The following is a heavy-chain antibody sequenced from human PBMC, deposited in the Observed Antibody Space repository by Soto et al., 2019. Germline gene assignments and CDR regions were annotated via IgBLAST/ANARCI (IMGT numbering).Heavy chain of an antibody. CDR3: AIQVVVVIGSTFHYYGIDV. CDR2: TNYSANT. J-gene: IGHJ6*02. CDR1: GVSISSNAFF. Sequence: QVQLQESGPGLMKPSQTLSLTCNVSGVSISSNAFFWSWIRQHPGKDLEDIGHTNYSANTFYNPSLRSRLTISADTSKKQLSLKLTSVAAADTAVYYCAIQVVVVIGSTFHYYGIDVWGQGTTVTVSS. D-gene: IGHD2-21*01. V-gene: IGHV4-31*02.